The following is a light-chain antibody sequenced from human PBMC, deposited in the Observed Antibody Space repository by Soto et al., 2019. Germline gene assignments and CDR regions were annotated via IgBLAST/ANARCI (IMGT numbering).Light chain of an antibody. CDR2: GAS. J-gene: IGKJ1*01. CDR3: QQYGDSPWT. Sequence: ETVLTHSPGTLSLSPGERATLSCRASQSVTSSYLAWYQQKPGQAPRLLIYGASRRATGIPDRFSGSGSGTDFTLTISRLEPEDFAVYFCQQYGDSPWTFGLGTKVDIK. V-gene: IGKV3-20*01. CDR1: QSVTSSY.